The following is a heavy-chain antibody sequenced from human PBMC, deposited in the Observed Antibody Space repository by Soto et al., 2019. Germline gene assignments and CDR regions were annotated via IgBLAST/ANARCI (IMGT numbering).Heavy chain of an antibody. CDR3: ARDGEYYDYVWGSYRYPFDY. D-gene: IGHD3-16*02. J-gene: IGHJ4*02. CDR1: GYTFTSYG. V-gene: IGHV1-18*01. Sequence: QVQLVQSGAEVKKPGASVKVSCKASGYTFTSYGISWVRQAPGQGLEWMGWISAYNGNTNYAQKLQGRVTMTTDTSTSTAYRELRSRRSDDTAVYYCARDGEYYDYVWGSYRYPFDYWGQGTLVTVSS. CDR2: ISAYNGNT.